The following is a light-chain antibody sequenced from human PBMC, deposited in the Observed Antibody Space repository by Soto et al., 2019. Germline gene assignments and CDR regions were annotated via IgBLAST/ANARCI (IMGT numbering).Light chain of an antibody. Sequence: DIQMTQSPSTLSASVGDRVTITCRASQSISTWWAWYQQKPGKAPKLLIYDASSLQSGVPSRFSGSGSGTEFTLTISSLHHDNFATYYCQQYDSHSSSTFGQGTKLESK. CDR2: DAS. J-gene: IGKJ2*01. CDR1: QSISTW. V-gene: IGKV1-5*01. CDR3: QQYDSHSSST.